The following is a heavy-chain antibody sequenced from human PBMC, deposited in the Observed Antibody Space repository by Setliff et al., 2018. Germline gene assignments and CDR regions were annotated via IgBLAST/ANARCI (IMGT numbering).Heavy chain of an antibody. D-gene: IGHD5-18*01. Sequence: SVKVSCKASGGTLSNYAISWVRQAPGQGLEWMGGIIPMFGPANYAQKFQGRVTITADESTSTAYMELSSLRSEDTAMYYCAREGYNYGYLFDVWGQGTMVTVSS. CDR1: GGTLSNYA. J-gene: IGHJ3*01. V-gene: IGHV1-69*13. CDR3: AREGYNYGYLFDV. CDR2: IIPMFGPA.